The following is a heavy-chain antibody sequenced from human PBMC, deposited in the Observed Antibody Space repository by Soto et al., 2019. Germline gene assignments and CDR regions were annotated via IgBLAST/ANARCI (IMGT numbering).Heavy chain of an antibody. CDR3: ATVISTIGSKQWLAQAKHQALDY. D-gene: IGHD6-19*01. CDR2: MNPNTGGA. CDR1: GYNFNGYY. V-gene: IGHV1-2*02. Sequence: QVNLVQSGAEVKKPGASVKVSCKASGYNFNGYYIHWVRQAPGQGLEWMGWMNPNTGGANYAQKFQGKVIMTTDTSISTAYLELRSLTSDDTAVAYCATVISTIGSKQWLAQAKHQALDYLGEGTLVTVSS. J-gene: IGHJ4*02.